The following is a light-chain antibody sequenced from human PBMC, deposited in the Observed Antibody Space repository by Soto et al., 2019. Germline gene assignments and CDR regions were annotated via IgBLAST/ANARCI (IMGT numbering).Light chain of an antibody. Sequence: QSVLTQPPSVSGAPGQRVTISCTGSSSNIGAGYDVHWYQQLPGTAPKLLFYGNSTRPSGVPDRFSGSKSGTSASLAITGLQAEDEADYYCQSYDSSLSGYVVFGGGTKLTVL. CDR1: SSNIGAGYD. V-gene: IGLV1-40*01. J-gene: IGLJ2*01. CDR3: QSYDSSLSGYVV. CDR2: GNS.